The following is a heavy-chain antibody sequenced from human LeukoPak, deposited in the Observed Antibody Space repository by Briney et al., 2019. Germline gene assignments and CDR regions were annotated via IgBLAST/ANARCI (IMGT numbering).Heavy chain of an antibody. J-gene: IGHJ4*02. D-gene: IGHD3-3*01. Sequence: ASVKASCKASGYTFTSYVISWVRQSPGHGLEWMGWISAYNGNTNYAQKLQGRVTMTTDTSTSTAYMELRSLRSDDTAVYYCARSEWTYFDYWGQGTLVTVSS. V-gene: IGHV1-18*04. CDR3: ARSEWTYFDY. CDR2: ISAYNGNT. CDR1: GYTFTSYV.